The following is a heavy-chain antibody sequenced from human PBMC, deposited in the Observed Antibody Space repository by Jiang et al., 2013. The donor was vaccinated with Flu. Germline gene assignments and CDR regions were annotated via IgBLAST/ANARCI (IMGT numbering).Heavy chain of an antibody. CDR2: IWYDGSNK. D-gene: IGHD1-26*01. J-gene: IGHJ4*02. Sequence: VIWYDGSNKYYADSVKGRFTISRDNSKNTLYLQMNSLRAEDTAVYYCARGVRELPSYYFDYWGQGTLVTVSS. CDR3: ARGVRELPSYYFDY. V-gene: IGHV3-33*01.